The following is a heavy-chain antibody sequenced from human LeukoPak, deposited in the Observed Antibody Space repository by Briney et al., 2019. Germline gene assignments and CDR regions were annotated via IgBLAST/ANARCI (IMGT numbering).Heavy chain of an antibody. Sequence: GGSLRLSCSASGFTFTAYTMNWVRQAPGKGPEWVSYIDHGGSVTHYADSVKGRFTISRDNAENSLYLQMNSLRVEDTAVYYCTRDLEYWSQGVQVTVSS. CDR3: TRDLEY. CDR2: IDHGGSVT. V-gene: IGHV3-48*01. J-gene: IGHJ4*02. CDR1: GFTFTAYT.